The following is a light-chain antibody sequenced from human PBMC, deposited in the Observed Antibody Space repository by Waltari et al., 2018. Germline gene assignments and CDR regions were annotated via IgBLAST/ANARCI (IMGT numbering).Light chain of an antibody. V-gene: IGKV1-39*01. J-gene: IGKJ3*01. CDR3: QQSYNTPFT. Sequence: DIQMTQSPSSLSASVGDRVTITCRASQSISRHLNWYQQKSGKAPKFLIHAASSLQSGVPSRFSGSGSGTDFTLTINSLQPEDFATYYCQQSYNTPFTFGPGTKVDVE. CDR1: QSISRH. CDR2: AAS.